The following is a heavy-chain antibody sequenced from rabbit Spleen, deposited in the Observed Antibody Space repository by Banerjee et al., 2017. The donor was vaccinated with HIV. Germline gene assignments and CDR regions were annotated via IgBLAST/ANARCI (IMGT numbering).Heavy chain of an antibody. D-gene: IGHD1-1*01. V-gene: IGHV1S42*01. CDR3: ARETVGTTYWL. Sequence: EESGGGLVKPGGTLTLTCKASGFSLFSYWMCWVRQAPGKGLDLIGCIYAGDGSTDYTNWVNGRFTISKTSSTVDLKMTSLTAADTATYFCARETVGTTYWLWGQGTLVTVS. J-gene: IGHJ3*01. CDR1: GFSLFSYW. CDR2: IYAGDGST.